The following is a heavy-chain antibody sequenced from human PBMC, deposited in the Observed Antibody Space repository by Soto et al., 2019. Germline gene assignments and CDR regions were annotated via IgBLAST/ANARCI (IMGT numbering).Heavy chain of an antibody. V-gene: IGHV1-18*01. CDR1: GYTFTSYG. CDR2: ISAYNGNT. J-gene: IGHJ4*02. D-gene: IGHD6-6*01. Sequence: QVQLGQSGAEVKKTGASEKVSCKASGYTFTSYGISWVRQAPGQGLEWMGWISAYNGNTNYAQKLQGRVTMTTDTSTSTAYMELRSLRSDDTAVYYCARDLGSSSSSFSVPFDYCSQGTLVTVSS. CDR3: ARDLGSSSSSFSVPFDY.